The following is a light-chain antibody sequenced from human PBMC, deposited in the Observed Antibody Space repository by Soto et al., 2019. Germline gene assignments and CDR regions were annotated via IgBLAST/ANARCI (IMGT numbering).Light chain of an antibody. CDR1: TGPVTSGHW. Sequence: QAVVTQEPSLTVSPGGTVTLTCDSNTGPVTSGHWPYWFRQKPGHAPRTLIYDTSKKHSWTPARFSGSLLGGKAALTLSGAQPEDEADYYCFLSYNSARPVVFGGGTKLTVL. V-gene: IGLV7-46*01. CDR3: FLSYNSARPVV. J-gene: IGLJ2*01. CDR2: DTS.